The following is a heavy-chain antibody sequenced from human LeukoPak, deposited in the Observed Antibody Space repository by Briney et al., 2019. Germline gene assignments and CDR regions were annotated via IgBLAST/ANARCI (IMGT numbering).Heavy chain of an antibody. V-gene: IGHV1-8*03. D-gene: IGHD3-9*01. Sequence: ASVKVSCKASGYTFTSYDINWVRQATGQGLEWMGWMNPNSGNTGYAQKFQGRVTITRNTSISTAYMELSSLRSEDTAVYYCARGHYDILTGYSYAFDIWGQGTMVTVSS. CDR2: MNPNSGNT. CDR3: ARGHYDILTGYSYAFDI. J-gene: IGHJ3*02. CDR1: GYTFTSYD.